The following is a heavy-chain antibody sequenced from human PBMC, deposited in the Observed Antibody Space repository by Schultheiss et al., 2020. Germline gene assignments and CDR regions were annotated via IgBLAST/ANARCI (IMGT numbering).Heavy chain of an antibody. CDR2: IYTSGST. Sequence: SETLSLTCTVSGGSISSYYWSSIRQPPGKGLEWIGRIYTSGSTNYNPSLKNRVTISVDTSKNQFSLKLSSVTAADTAVYYCARHNTRFLEWLSMDVWGQGTTVTVSS. D-gene: IGHD3-3*01. J-gene: IGHJ6*02. CDR3: ARHNTRFLEWLSMDV. CDR1: GGSISSYY. V-gene: IGHV4-4*07.